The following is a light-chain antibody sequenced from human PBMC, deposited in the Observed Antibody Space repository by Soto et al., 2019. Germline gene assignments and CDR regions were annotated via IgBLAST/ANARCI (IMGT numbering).Light chain of an antibody. J-gene: IGKJ4*01. CDR3: QQYGSSPPLT. CDR1: QTVRNNY. V-gene: IGKV3-20*01. Sequence: VVTQSPCTLSLSQGERATLSCRASQTVRNNYLAWYQQKPGQAPRLLIYDASSRATGIPDRFSGGGSGTDFTLTISRLEPEDFAVYYCQQYGSSPPLTFGGGTKVDIK. CDR2: DAS.